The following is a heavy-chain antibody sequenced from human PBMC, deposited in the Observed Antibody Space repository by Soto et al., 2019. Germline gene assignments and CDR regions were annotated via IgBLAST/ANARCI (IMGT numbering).Heavy chain of an antibody. CDR3: ARDHYSSGWTLAEYFQH. CDR1: GFTFSSYG. J-gene: IGHJ1*01. V-gene: IGHV3-33*01. D-gene: IGHD6-19*01. Sequence: QVQLVESGGGVVQPGRSLRLSCAASGFTFSSYGMHWVRQAPGKGLEWVAVIWYDGSNKYYADSVKGRFTISRDNSKNTLYLQMNSLRAEDKAVYYCARDHYSSGWTLAEYFQHWGQGTLVTVSS. CDR2: IWYDGSNK.